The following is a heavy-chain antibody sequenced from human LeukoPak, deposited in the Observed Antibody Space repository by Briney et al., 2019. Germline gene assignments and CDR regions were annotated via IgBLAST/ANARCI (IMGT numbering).Heavy chain of an antibody. Sequence: AGGSLRLSCAASGFTFSSYGMHWVRQAPGKGLEWVAVIWYDGSNKYYADSVKGRFTISRDNSKNTLYLQMNSLRAEDTAVYYCARPTGYGGNADYFDYWGQGTLVTVSS. CDR2: IWYDGSNK. CDR1: GFTFSSYG. CDR3: ARPTGYGGNADYFDY. V-gene: IGHV3-33*01. J-gene: IGHJ4*02. D-gene: IGHD2-15*01.